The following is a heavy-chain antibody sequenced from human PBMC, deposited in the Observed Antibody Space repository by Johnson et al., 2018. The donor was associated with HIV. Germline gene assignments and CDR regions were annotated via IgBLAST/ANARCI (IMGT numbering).Heavy chain of an antibody. V-gene: IGHV3-20*04. CDR3: ARPVSVGWELEYDALDI. D-gene: IGHD3-10*01. CDR1: GFTFDDYG. CDR2: LNWYGGST. J-gene: IGHJ3*02. Sequence: VQLVESGGGVVRPGGSLRLSCAASGFTFDDYGMSWVRQVPGKALEWVSGLNWYGGSTGYADSVKGRFTISRDNAKNSLYLQMNSLRVEDTALYYCARPVSVGWELEYDALDIWGQGTMVTVSS.